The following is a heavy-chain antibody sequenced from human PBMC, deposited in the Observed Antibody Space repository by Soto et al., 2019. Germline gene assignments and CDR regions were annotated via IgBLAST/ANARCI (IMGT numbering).Heavy chain of an antibody. V-gene: IGHV3-23*01. CDR1: GFTFSSYA. Sequence: EVQLLESGGGLVQPGGSLRLSCAASGFTFSSYAMSWVRQAPGTGLEWVSAISGSGGSTYYADSVKGWFTIYRENSKNTLYLQIHSLVVEDTAVYYCARVCFGGNQGFDGCGKGPLVTVCS. D-gene: IGHD3-16*01. J-gene: IGHJ4*02. CDR3: ARVCFGGNQGFDG. CDR2: ISGSGGST.